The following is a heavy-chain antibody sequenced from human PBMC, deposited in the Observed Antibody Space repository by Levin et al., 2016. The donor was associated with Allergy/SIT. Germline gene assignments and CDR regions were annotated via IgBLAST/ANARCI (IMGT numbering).Heavy chain of an antibody. CDR1: GYTFTKNY. CDR3: AREGLYGSGWYS. D-gene: IGHD6-19*01. V-gene: IGHV1-2*02. Sequence: ASVKVSCKTYGYTFTKNYMHWVRQAPGQGLEYMGWINPKRGDGEFARKFQGRVTLTRDKSISTAYIELRGLTSDDTAVYYCAREGLYGSGWYSWGQGTLVTVSS. J-gene: IGHJ4*02. CDR2: INPKRGDG.